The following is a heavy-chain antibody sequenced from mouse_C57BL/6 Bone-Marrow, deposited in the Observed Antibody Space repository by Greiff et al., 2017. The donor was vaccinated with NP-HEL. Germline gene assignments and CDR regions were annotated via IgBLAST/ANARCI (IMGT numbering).Heavy chain of an antibody. CDR2: IYPRDGST. D-gene: IGHD2-3*01. Sequence: QVQLQQSGPELVKPGASVKLSCKASGYTFTSYDINWVKQRPGPGLEWIGWIYPRDGSTKYNEKFKGKATLTVETSYSTAYMEVHSLTSEDSAVYVCARSGGWLPHYYAMDDWGKGTSVTVSS. J-gene: IGHJ4*01. V-gene: IGHV1-85*01. CDR3: ARSGGWLPHYYAMDD. CDR1: GYTFTSYD.